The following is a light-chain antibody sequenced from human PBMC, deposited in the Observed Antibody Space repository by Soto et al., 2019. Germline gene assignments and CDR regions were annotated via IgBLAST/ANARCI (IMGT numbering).Light chain of an antibody. CDR1: QSISRY. V-gene: IGKV1-39*01. J-gene: IGKJ1*01. Sequence: DIQMTQSPSSVSAFVGDRVTITCQASQSISRYLNWYQQKPGKAPNLLIYDAFSLQSGVSSRFSGSGYGTGFTLTINSLQPEDSATYYCQQSYSTPCTFGQGTKVEI. CDR2: DAF. CDR3: QQSYSTPCT.